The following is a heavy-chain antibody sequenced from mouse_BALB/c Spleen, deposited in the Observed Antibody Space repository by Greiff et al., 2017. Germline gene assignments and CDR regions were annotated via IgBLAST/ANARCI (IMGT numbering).Heavy chain of an antibody. CDR2: ISSGGST. J-gene: IGHJ2*01. D-gene: IGHD2-3*01. CDR3: ARGRGYDGCSDY. Sequence: EVKVVESGGGLVKPGGSLKLSCAASGFTFSSYAMSWVRQTPEKRLEWVASISSGGSTYYPDSVKGRFTISRDNARNILYLQMSSLRSEDTAMYYCARGRGYDGCSDYWGQGTTLTVSS. CDR1: GFTFSSYA. V-gene: IGHV5-6-5*01.